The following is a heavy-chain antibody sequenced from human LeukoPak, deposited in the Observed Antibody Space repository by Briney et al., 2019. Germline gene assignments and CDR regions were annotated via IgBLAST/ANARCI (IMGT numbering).Heavy chain of an antibody. CDR3: AGDAILMLGGNMVRRVTPGTYYYYGMDV. D-gene: IGHD3-10*01. J-gene: IGHJ6*02. CDR2: ISSSSSYI. V-gene: IGHV3-21*01. Sequence: PGGSLRLSCAASGFTFSSYSMIWVRQAPGKGPEWVSSISSSSSYIYYADPVKGRFTISRDNAKNSLYPQMNSLSAEDTAVYNCAGDAILMLGGNMVRRVTPGTYYYYGMDVWGQGTTVTVS. CDR1: GFTFSSYS.